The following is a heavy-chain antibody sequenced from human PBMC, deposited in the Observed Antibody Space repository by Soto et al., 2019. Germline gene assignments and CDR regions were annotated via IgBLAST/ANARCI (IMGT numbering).Heavy chain of an antibody. D-gene: IGHD3-10*01. CDR1: VFTFSSYG. CDR2: IWYDGSNK. Sequence: GGSLRLSCASSVFTFSSYGMHCVRHSPGKWLEWVAVIWYDGSNKYYADSVKGRFTISRDNSKNTLYLQMNSLRAEDTAVYYCARDMLWFLQLLRYGIDVWGQVTTVTVSS. J-gene: IGHJ6*01. V-gene: IGHV3-33*01. CDR3: ARDMLWFLQLLRYGIDV.